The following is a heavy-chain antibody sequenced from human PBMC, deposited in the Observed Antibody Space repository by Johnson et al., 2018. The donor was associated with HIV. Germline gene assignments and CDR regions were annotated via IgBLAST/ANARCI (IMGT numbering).Heavy chain of an antibody. CDR2: ISTSGGTL. Sequence: QVQLVESGGGLVKAGGSLRLSCAASGFIFNDYYMSWIRQAPGKGLELLSYISTSGGTLYYADSVKGRFTISRDNSKNTLYLQMNSLRAEDTAVYYCARDQSSRQAFDIWGQGTMVTVSS. CDR3: ARDQSSRQAFDI. J-gene: IGHJ3*02. V-gene: IGHV3-11*04. D-gene: IGHD6-6*01. CDR1: GFIFNDYY.